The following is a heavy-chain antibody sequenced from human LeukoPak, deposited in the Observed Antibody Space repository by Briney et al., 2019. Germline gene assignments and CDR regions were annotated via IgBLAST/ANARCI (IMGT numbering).Heavy chain of an antibody. D-gene: IGHD3-10*01. CDR1: GYTFTSYG. J-gene: IGHJ4*02. Sequence: ASVKVSCKASGYTFTSYGISWVRQAPGQGLEWMGWISAYNGNTNYAQKLQGRVTMTRDTSTSTVYMELSSLRSEDTAVYYCARTRVWFGELLLDYWGQGTLVTVSS. CDR3: ARTRVWFGELLLDY. V-gene: IGHV1-18*01. CDR2: ISAYNGNT.